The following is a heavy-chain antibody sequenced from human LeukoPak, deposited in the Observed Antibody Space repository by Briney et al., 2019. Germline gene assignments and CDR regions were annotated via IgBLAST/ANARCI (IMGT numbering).Heavy chain of an antibody. CDR2: INHSGST. J-gene: IGHJ5*02. V-gene: IGHV4-39*07. CDR1: GGSISSSSYY. CDR3: VRESAYDSGWVTRWFDP. Sequence: SETLSLTCIVSGGSISSSSYYWGWIRQPPGKGLEWIVSINHSGSTNYNPSLKSRVTISVDTSKNQFSLQLNSVTPEDTAVYYCVRESAYDSGWVTRWFDPWGQGTLVTVSS. D-gene: IGHD6-19*01.